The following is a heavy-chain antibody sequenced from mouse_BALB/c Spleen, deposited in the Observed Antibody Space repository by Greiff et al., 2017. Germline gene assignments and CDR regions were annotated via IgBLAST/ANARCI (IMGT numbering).Heavy chain of an antibody. Sequence: QVQLQQSGPGLVAPSQSLSITCTVSGFSLTSYGVHWVRQPPGKGLEWLGVIWAGGSTNYNSALMSRLSISKDNSKSQVFLKMNSLQTDDTAMYYCARDYGGYYPAWFAYWGQGTLVTVSA. D-gene: IGHD2-3*01. V-gene: IGHV2-9*02. CDR1: GFSLTSYG. J-gene: IGHJ3*01. CDR2: IWAGGST. CDR3: ARDYGGYYPAWFAY.